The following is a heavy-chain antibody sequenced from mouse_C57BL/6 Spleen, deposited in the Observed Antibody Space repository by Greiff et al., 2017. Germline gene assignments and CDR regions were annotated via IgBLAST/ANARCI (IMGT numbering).Heavy chain of an antibody. CDR3: AIYSMDY. CDR1: GYTFTSYW. V-gene: IGHV1-50*01. CDR2: IDPSDSYT. Sequence: QVQLKQPGAELVKPGASVTLSCKASGYTFTSYWMQWVKQRPGQGLEWIGEIDPSDSYTNYNQKVKGKATLTVDTSSSTAYMQLSSLTSEDSAVYDCAIYSMDYWGQGTSVTVSS. J-gene: IGHJ4*01. D-gene: IGHD2-12*01.